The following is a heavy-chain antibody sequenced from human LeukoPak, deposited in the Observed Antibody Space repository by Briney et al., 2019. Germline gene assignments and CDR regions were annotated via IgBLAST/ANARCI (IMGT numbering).Heavy chain of an antibody. D-gene: IGHD2-15*01. CDR3: ARAIPMVGDMDV. J-gene: IGHJ6*03. Sequence: GGSLRLSCAASGFTFSNYDMHWVRHATGKGLEWVSAIGTAGDTYYSGSVKGRFTISRENAKNSLNLQMNSLRAGDMAVYYCARAIPMVGDMDVWGKGTTVTISS. CDR1: GFTFSNYD. V-gene: IGHV3-13*01. CDR2: IGTAGDT.